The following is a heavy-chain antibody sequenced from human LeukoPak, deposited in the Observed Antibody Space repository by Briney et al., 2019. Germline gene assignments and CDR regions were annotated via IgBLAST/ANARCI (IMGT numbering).Heavy chain of an antibody. CDR2: VWYDGTKK. Sequence: GRSLRLSCAASGFTFSNFAMHWVRQVPGKGLEWVAIVWYDGTKKYYVDSVDGRFTISRDNSKNTLYLQMNSLRAEDTAVYYCAKEPQPWGQGTMVTVSA. CDR1: GFTFSNFA. D-gene: IGHD2-2*01. V-gene: IGHV3-33*06. J-gene: IGHJ3*01. CDR3: AKEPQP.